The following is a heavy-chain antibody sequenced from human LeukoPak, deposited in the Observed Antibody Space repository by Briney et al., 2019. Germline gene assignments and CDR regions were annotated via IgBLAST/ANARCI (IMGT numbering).Heavy chain of an antibody. V-gene: IGHV1-2*02. D-gene: IGHD6-6*01. CDR3: ARDLWGLAARPSLGSDP. J-gene: IGHJ5*02. CDR1: GYTFAGYY. Sequence: GASVKVSCKASGYTFAGYYMHWVRQVPGQGLEWMGWINPNSGGTNYAQKFQGRVTMTRDTSISTAYMELSRLRSDDTAVYYCARDLWGLAARPSLGSDPWGQGTLVTVSS. CDR2: INPNSGGT.